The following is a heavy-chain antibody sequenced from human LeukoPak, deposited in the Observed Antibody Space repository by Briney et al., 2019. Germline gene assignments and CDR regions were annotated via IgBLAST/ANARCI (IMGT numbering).Heavy chain of an antibody. CDR1: GFTFSSYE. CDR3: ARLLNDFWSGYHYYYGMDV. D-gene: IGHD3-3*01. V-gene: IGHV3-48*03. CDR2: ISSSGSTI. J-gene: IGHJ6*02. Sequence: PGESLRLSCAASGFTFSSYEMNWVRQAPGKGLEWVSYISSSGSTINYADSVKGRFTISRDNAKNSLYLQMNSLRAEDTAVYYCARLLNDFWSGYHYYYGMDVWGQGTTVTVSS.